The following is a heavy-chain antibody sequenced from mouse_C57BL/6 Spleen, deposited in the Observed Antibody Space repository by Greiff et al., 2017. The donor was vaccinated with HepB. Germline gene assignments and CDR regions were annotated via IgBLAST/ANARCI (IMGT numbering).Heavy chain of an antibody. V-gene: IGHV1-26*01. CDR2: INPNNGGT. CDR1: GYTFTDYY. CDR3: ARREFYYAMDY. Sequence: EVQLQQSGPELVKPGASVKISCKASGYTFTDYYMNWVKQSHGKSLEWIGDINPNNGGTSYNQKFKGKATLTVDKSSSTAYMELRSLTSEDSAVYYCARREFYYAMDYWGQGTSVTVSS. J-gene: IGHJ4*01.